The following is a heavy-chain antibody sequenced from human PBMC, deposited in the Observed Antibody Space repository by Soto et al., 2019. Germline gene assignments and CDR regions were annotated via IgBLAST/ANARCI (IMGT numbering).Heavy chain of an antibody. V-gene: IGHV3-7*05. J-gene: IGHJ6*02. D-gene: IGHD5-18*01. CDR1: GFTFSSYW. Sequence: EVQLVESGGGLVQPGGSLRLSCAASGFTFSSYWMSWVRQAPGKGLEWVANIKQDGSEKYYVDSVKGRFTISRDNAKNSLYLQMNSVRDEDTAVYYCARNSYGPYYCYGMDVWGQGTTVTVSS. CDR2: IKQDGSEK. CDR3: ARNSYGPYYCYGMDV.